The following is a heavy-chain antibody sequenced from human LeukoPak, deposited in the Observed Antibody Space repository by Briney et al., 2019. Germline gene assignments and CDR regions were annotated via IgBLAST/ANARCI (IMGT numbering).Heavy chain of an antibody. CDR1: GGSISSHY. J-gene: IGHJ6*03. V-gene: IGHV4-59*11. Sequence: SETLSLTSTVSGGSISSHYWSWIRQPPGKGLEWIGYIYYSGSTNYNPSLKSRVTISVDTSKNQFSLKLSSVTAADTAVYYCARDSAYYMDVWGKGTTVTVSS. CDR3: ARDSAYYMDV. CDR2: IYYSGST.